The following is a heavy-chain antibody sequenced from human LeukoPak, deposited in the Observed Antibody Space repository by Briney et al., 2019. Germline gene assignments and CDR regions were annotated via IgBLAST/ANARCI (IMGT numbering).Heavy chain of an antibody. V-gene: IGHV4-39*01. CDR2: IYYSGST. CDR3: ARQYGDFWSGKSFVYYTDV. CDR1: GGSISSSSYY. D-gene: IGHD3-3*01. J-gene: IGHJ6*03. Sequence: SETLSLTCTVSGGSISSSSYYWGWIRQPPGKGLEWIGSIYYSGSTYYNPSLKSRVTISVDTSKNQFSLKLSSVTAADTAVYYCARQYGDFWSGKSFVYYTDVWGKGTTVTVSS.